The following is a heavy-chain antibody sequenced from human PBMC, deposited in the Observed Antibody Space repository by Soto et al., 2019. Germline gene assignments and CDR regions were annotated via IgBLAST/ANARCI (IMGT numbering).Heavy chain of an antibody. V-gene: IGHV4-38-2*01. CDR2: IYHSGST. J-gene: IGHJ4*02. CDR3: GRAPGDLAYYFDY. CDR1: GYSISSGYY. D-gene: IGHD3-16*01. Sequence: PSETLSLTCAVSGYSISSGYYWAWIRQPPGKGLEWIGSIYHSGSTYYKPSLKSRVTISVDTSKNQFSLKLRSVTAAETAVYYCGRAPGDLAYYFDYWGQGTLVTVSS.